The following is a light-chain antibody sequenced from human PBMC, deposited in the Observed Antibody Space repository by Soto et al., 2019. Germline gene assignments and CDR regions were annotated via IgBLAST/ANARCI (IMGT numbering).Light chain of an antibody. CDR2: EVS. CDR3: SSYTSSSTLV. V-gene: IGLV2-14*01. J-gene: IGLJ2*01. Sequence: QSVLTQPASVSGSPGQSITISCTGTSSDVGGYEYVSWYQQHAGKVPKLMIYEVSNRPSGVSNRFSGSKSGNTASLTISGLQAEDEADYYCSSYTSSSTLVFGGGTKVTVL. CDR1: SSDVGGYEY.